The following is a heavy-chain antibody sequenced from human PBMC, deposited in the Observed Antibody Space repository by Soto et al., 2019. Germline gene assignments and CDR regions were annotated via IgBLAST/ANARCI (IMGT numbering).Heavy chain of an antibody. V-gene: IGHV3-74*01. D-gene: IGHD4-17*01. J-gene: IGHJ6*02. Sequence: GRSLRLSCAASGFTFSSYWMHWVRQAPGKGLVWVSLINSDGSSTSYADSVKGRFTISRDNAKNTLYLQMNSLRAEDTAVYYCARAWMNTVVTPYGMDVWGQGTTVTVSS. CDR1: GFTFSSYW. CDR2: INSDGSST. CDR3: ARAWMNTVVTPYGMDV.